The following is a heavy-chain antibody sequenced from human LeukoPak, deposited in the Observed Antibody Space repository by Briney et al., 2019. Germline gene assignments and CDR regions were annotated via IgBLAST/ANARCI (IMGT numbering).Heavy chain of an antibody. V-gene: IGHV3-11*01. CDR2: ISSSGSTI. CDR1: VFTFSDYY. J-gene: IGHJ4*02. Sequence: GGSLRLSCAASVFTFSDYYMSWIRQAPGKGLEWVSYISSSGSTIYYADSVKGRFTISRDNAKNSLYLQMNSLRAEDTDVYYCARGSIAAAGTRFDYWGQGTLVTVSS. CDR3: ARGSIAAAGTRFDY. D-gene: IGHD6-13*01.